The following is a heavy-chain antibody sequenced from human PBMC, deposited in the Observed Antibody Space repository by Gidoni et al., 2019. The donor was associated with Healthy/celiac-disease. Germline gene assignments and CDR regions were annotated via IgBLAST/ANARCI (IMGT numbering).Heavy chain of an antibody. CDR2: IWYDGSNK. J-gene: IGHJ6*02. V-gene: IGHV3-33*01. D-gene: IGHD6-19*01. Sequence: GLEWVAVIWYDGSNKYYADSVKGRFTISRDNSKNTLYLQMNSLRAEDTAVYYCARDPLAVAAPEIYYYGMDVWGQGTTVTVSS. CDR3: ARDPLAVAAPEIYYYGMDV.